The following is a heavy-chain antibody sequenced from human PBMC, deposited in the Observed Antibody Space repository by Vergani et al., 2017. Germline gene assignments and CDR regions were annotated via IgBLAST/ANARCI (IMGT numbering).Heavy chain of an antibody. CDR1: GYSFTSYW. CDR3: ARRNYYDSSGYYAFDY. Sequence: EVQLVQSGAEVKKPGESLKISCKGSGYSFTSYWIGWVRQMPGKGLEWMGIIYPGDSDTRYSPSFQGQVTISADKAISTAYLQWSSLKASDTAMYYCARRNYYDSSGYYAFDYWGQGTLVTVSS. V-gene: IGHV5-51*01. D-gene: IGHD3-22*01. CDR2: IYPGDSDT. J-gene: IGHJ4*02.